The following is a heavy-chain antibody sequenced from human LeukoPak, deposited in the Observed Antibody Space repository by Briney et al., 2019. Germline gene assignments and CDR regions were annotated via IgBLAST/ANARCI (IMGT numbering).Heavy chain of an antibody. D-gene: IGHD3-22*01. Sequence: GGSLRLSCAASGFTFSSYGMHWVRQAPGKGLEWVAVISYDGSNKYYADSVKGRFTISRDNSKNTLYLQMNSLRAADTAVYYCARAPYYFDSSGYYVYYFDYWGQGTLATASS. CDR2: ISYDGSNK. CDR1: GFTFSSYG. J-gene: IGHJ4*02. CDR3: ARAPYYFDSSGYYVYYFDY. V-gene: IGHV3-30*03.